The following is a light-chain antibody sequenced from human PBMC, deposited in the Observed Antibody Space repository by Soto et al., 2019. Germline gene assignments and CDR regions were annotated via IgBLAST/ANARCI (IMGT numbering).Light chain of an antibody. Sequence: EIVMTQSPATLSVSPGERAILSCRARQRVSNNLAWYQKKPGQAPRPLNYVAPTRDTGIPARFSGSVSGTEFTLPIGRLQSEDFAVYYCQQYNNWWKFGQGTRVEI. J-gene: IGKJ1*01. CDR2: VAP. V-gene: IGKV3-15*01. CDR3: QQYNNWWK. CDR1: QRVSNN.